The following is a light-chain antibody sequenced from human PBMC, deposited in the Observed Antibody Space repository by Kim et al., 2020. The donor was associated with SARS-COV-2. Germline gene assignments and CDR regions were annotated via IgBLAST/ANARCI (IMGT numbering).Light chain of an antibody. CDR1: QSVGSN. CDR2: GAS. V-gene: IGKV3D-15*01. CDR3: QQYNIWPRT. Sequence: EVVMTQSPPTLSVSPGERAALSCRASQSVGSNLAWYQQRPGQAPRLLIYGASSRATGIPARFSGSGAGTEFTLSISSLQSEDSAIYYCQQYNIWPRTFGQGTKVDIK. J-gene: IGKJ1*01.